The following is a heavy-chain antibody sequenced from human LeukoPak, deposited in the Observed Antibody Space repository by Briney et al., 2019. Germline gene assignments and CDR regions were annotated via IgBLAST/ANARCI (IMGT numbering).Heavy chain of an antibody. V-gene: IGHV1-24*01. Sequence: ASVKVSCKVSGYTLTELSMHWVRQAPGKGLEWMGGFDPEDGETIYAQKFQGRVTMTEDTSTDTAYMELSSLRSEDTAVYYCATDLVNGIGSLGVWPPVNYWGQGTLVTVSS. CDR1: GYTLTELS. CDR2: FDPEDGET. D-gene: IGHD3-16*01. CDR3: ATDLVNGIGSLGVWPPVNY. J-gene: IGHJ4*02.